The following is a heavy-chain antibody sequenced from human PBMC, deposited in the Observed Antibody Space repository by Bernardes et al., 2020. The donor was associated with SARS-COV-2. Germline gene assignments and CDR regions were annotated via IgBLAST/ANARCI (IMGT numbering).Heavy chain of an antibody. V-gene: IGHV3-48*03. CDR1: GFTFSSYE. J-gene: IGHJ6*02. CDR3: ARDYGDYFTDYYGMDV. Sequence: GGSLRLSCAASGFTFSSYEMNWVRQAPGKGLEWVSYISSSGSTIYYADSVKGRFTISRDNAKNSLYLQMNSLRAEDTAVYYCARDYGDYFTDYYGMDVWGQGTTVTVSS. D-gene: IGHD4-17*01. CDR2: ISSSGSTI.